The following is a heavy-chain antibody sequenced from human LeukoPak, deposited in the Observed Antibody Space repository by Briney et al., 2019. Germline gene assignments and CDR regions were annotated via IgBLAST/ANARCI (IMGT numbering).Heavy chain of an antibody. V-gene: IGHV3-21*01. CDR2: ISSRSSDI. J-gene: IGHJ4*01. Sequence: PGGSLRLSCAASGFTFNSYGMHWVRQAPGKGLEWISYISSRSSDIYYADSVKGRFTISRDNAKNSLYLQIHSLRAEDTAVYYCAKSREEDDYVWGSFRPYFDSWGQGALVTVSS. CDR1: GFTFNSYG. D-gene: IGHD3-16*02. CDR3: AKSREEDDYVWGSFRPYFDS.